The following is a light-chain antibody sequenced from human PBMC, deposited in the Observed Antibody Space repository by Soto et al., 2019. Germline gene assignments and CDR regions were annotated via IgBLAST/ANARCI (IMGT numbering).Light chain of an antibody. J-gene: IGKJ1*01. Sequence: EIVMTQSPATLSVSPGERATLSCRASQSVNRNLAWYQQKPGQVPRLLIYGASTRATAIPARFSGSGSGTEFTLTISSLQSEDFAVYYCQQYNDWPPRTFGQGTKVEIK. V-gene: IGKV3-15*01. CDR3: QQYNDWPPRT. CDR1: QSVNRN. CDR2: GAS.